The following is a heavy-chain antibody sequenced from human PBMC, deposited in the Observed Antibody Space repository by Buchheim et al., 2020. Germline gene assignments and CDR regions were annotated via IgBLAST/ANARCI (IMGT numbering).Heavy chain of an antibody. D-gene: IGHD7-27*01. V-gene: IGHV4-34*01. CDR2: INHSGST. CDR1: GGSFSGYY. CDR3: ARGPYRWGKNSAPFQH. J-gene: IGHJ1*01. Sequence: QVQLQQWGAGLLKPSETLSLTCAVYGGSFSGYYWSWIRQPPGKGLEWIGEINHSGSTNYNPSLKSRVTISVDTSKNQFSLKLSSVTAADTAVYYCARGPYRWGKNSAPFQHWGQGTL.